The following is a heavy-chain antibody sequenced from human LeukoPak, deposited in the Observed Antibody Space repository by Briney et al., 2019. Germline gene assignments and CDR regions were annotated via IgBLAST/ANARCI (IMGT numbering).Heavy chain of an antibody. CDR1: GFTFSSYA. Sequence: QPGRSLRLSCAASGFTFSSYAMHWVRQAPGKGLEWVAVISYDGSNKYYADSVKGRFTISRDNSKNTLYLQMNSLRAEDTAVYYCAKDPGRGIAAAGTTFFDYWGQGTLVTVSS. CDR2: ISYDGSNK. V-gene: IGHV3-30-3*01. J-gene: IGHJ4*02. D-gene: IGHD6-13*01. CDR3: AKDPGRGIAAAGTTFFDY.